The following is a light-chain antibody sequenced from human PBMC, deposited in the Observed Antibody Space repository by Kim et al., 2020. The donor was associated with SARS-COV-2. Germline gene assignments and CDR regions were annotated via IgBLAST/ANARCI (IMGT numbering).Light chain of an antibody. J-gene: IGLJ3*02. CDR3: QAWDSSTAV. V-gene: IGLV3-1*01. CDR1: KLGDKY. CDR2: QDS. Sequence: SYELTQPPSMSVSPGQTASITCSGDKLGDKYAFWYQQKPGQSPVLVIYQDSKRPSGIPERFSGSNSGNTATLTISGTQAMDEADYYCQAWDSSTAVIGGGTQLTVL.